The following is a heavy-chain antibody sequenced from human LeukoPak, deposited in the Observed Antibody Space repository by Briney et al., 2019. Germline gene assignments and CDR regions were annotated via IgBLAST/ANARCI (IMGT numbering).Heavy chain of an antibody. Sequence: SETLSLTCAVYGGSFSGYYWSWIRQPPGKGLEWIGEINHSGSTNYNPSLKSRVTISVDTSKNQFSLKLSSVTAADTAVYYCARGQYYYYYMDVWGKGTTVTISS. J-gene: IGHJ6*03. V-gene: IGHV4-34*01. CDR3: ARGQYYYYYMDV. CDR2: INHSGST. CDR1: GGSFSGYY.